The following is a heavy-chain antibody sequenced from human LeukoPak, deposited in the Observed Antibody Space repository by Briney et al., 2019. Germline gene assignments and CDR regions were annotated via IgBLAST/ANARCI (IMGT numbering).Heavy chain of an antibody. J-gene: IGHJ4*02. CDR3: ARDYYDRSCYDC. CDR1: GYTFTSYG. Sequence: ASVKVSCKVSGYTFTSYGISWVRQAPGQGREWMGWISAYNGNTKYTQKLQGRVTMTTDTYTSTAYMELRSLRSGDTPVYYCARDYYDRSCYDCWGQGTLVTVSS. CDR2: ISAYNGNT. V-gene: IGHV1-18*01. D-gene: IGHD3-22*01.